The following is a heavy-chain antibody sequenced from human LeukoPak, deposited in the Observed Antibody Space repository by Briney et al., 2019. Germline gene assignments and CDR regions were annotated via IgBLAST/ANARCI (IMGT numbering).Heavy chain of an antibody. D-gene: IGHD3-10*01. CDR3: ARDSNYYGSGSYYNRDAFDI. V-gene: IGHV4-59*01. J-gene: IGHJ3*02. CDR2: IYYSGST. Sequence: SETLSLTCTVSGGSISSYYWSWIRQPPGKGLEWIGYIYYSGSTNYNPSLKSRVTISVDTSKNQFSPKLSSVTAADTAVYYCARDSNYYGSGSYYNRDAFDIWGQGTMVTVSS. CDR1: GGSISSYY.